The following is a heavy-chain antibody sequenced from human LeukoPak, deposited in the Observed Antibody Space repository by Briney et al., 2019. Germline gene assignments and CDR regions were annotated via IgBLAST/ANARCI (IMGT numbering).Heavy chain of an antibody. D-gene: IGHD2-15*01. CDR1: GGSISSGSYY. J-gene: IGHJ6*02. CDR2: IYTSGST. CDR3: ARDSETGGTPMDV. V-gene: IGHV4-61*02. Sequence: SQTLSLTCTVSGGSISSGSYYWSWIRQPAGKGLEWIGRIYTSGSTNYNPSLKSRVTISVDTSKNQFSLKLSSVTAADTAVYYCARDSETGGTPMDVWGQGTTVTVSS.